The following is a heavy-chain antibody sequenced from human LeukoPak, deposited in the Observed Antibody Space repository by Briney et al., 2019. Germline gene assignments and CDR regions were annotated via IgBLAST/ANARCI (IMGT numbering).Heavy chain of an antibody. CDR2: IEGSGAAT. CDR3: AKDLLRSVYDFDS. CDR1: GFPFSTYP. D-gene: IGHD5/OR15-5a*01. V-gene: IGHV3-23*01. J-gene: IGHJ4*02. Sequence: GGPLNPSGPPSGFPFSTYPMTWFGQAQGRGLEWVSTIEGSGAATYYADSAKGRFTISRDNSKNTLYLQMNNLRAEDTAVYYCAKDLLRSVYDFDSWGQGTLVTVSS.